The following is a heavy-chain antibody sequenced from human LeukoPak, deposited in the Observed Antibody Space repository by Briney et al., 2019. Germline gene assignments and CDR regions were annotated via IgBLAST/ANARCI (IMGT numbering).Heavy chain of an antibody. Sequence: GGSLRLSCAASGVTVSSNYMSWVRQAPGKGLEWVSAISGSGGSTYYADSVKGRFTISRDNSKNTLYLQMNSLRAEDTAVYYCASSRGSWPDYFDYWGQGTLVTVSS. CDR1: GVTVSSNY. CDR2: ISGSGGST. J-gene: IGHJ4*02. CDR3: ASSRGSWPDYFDY. D-gene: IGHD6-13*01. V-gene: IGHV3-23*01.